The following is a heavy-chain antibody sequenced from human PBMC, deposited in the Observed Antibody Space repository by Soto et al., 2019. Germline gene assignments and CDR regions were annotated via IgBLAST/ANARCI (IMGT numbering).Heavy chain of an antibody. Sequence: ASVKVSCKASGYTFTSYYMHWVRQAPGQGLERMGIINPSGGSTSYAXXXXXXXXXXXXXSXXTVYMELSSLRSEDTAVYYCARSPECTNGVCYNWGQGTLVTVSS. D-gene: IGHD2-8*01. CDR1: GYTFTSYY. CDR3: ARSPECTNGVCYN. CDR2: INPSGGST. V-gene: IGHV1-46*01. J-gene: IGHJ4*02.